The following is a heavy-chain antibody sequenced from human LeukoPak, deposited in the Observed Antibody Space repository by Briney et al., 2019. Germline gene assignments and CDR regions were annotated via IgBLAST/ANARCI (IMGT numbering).Heavy chain of an antibody. CDR2: INPNSGGT. CDR1: GYTLTELS. J-gene: IGHJ4*02. D-gene: IGHD3-16*01. V-gene: IGHV1-2*06. CDR3: AREPFYYFDY. Sequence: ASVKVSCKVSGYTLTELSMHWVRQAPGKGLEWMGRINPNSGGTNYAQKFQGRVTMTRDTSISTAYMELSRLRSDDTAVYYCAREPFYYFDYWGQGTLVTVSS.